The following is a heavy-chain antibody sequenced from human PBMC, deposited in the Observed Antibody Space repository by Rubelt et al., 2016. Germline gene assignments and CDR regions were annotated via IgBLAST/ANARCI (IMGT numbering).Heavy chain of an antibody. D-gene: IGHD2-8*02. CDR1: GGSISSSNW. V-gene: IGHV4-4*02. J-gene: IGHJ4*02. CDR3: ARRPLLYYFDY. CDR2: IYHTGST. Sequence: QVQLQESGPGLVKPSGTLSLTCAVSGGSISSSNWWSWVHQPPGKGLEWIGEIYHTGSTNYNPSLKTRVTISNDRSRNQFSLNRTSGTAADTAVYYCARRPLLYYFDYWGQGSLVIVSS.